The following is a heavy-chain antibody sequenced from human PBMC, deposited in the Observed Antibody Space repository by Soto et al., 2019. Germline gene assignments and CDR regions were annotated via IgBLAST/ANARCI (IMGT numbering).Heavy chain of an antibody. CDR2: IIPIFGTA. CDR3: WQQLVRGGPFDY. J-gene: IGHJ4*02. CDR1: GGTFSSYA. Sequence: QVQLVQSGAEVKKPGSSVKVSCKASGGTFSSYAISWVRQAPGQGLEWMGGIIPIFGTANYAQKFQGRVTINADESTSTAYMELSSLRSEDTAVYYCWQQLVRGGPFDYWGQGTLVTVSS. D-gene: IGHD6-6*01. V-gene: IGHV1-69*12.